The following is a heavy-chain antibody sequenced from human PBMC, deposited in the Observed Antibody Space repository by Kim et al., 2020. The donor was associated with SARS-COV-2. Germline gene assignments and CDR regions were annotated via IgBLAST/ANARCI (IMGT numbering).Heavy chain of an antibody. CDR1: GFTFNKYC. CDR3: ARGRRDGDSQFRAFDM. V-gene: IGHV3-7*04. J-gene: IGHJ3*02. CDR2: VKQDGGEK. D-gene: IGHD4-17*01. Sequence: GGSLRLSCVATGFTFNKYCMTWVRQAPGKGLEWVATVKQDGGEKFYLDSVEGRFDISRDNPNNSLFLQVNNLRAEDTAMYYCARGRRDGDSQFRAFDMWGQGTVVTVSS.